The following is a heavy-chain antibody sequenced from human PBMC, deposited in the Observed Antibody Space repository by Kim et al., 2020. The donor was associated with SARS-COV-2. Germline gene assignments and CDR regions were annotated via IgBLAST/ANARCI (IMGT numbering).Heavy chain of an antibody. CDR1: GFIFIEYT. CDR3: AKEKSSIWDY. D-gene: IGHD6-6*01. Sequence: GGSLRLSCAASGFIFIEYTMHWVRQAPGKGLEWVALTTWDGGSPLYADSVKGRFTISRDNSENYLYMQMHSLTIEDSALYYCAKEKSSIWDYWGQGTLVTVSS. CDR2: TTWDGGSP. J-gene: IGHJ4*02. V-gene: IGHV3-43*01.